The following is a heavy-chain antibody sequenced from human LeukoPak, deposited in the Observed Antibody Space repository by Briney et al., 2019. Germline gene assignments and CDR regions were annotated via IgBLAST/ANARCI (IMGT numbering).Heavy chain of an antibody. V-gene: IGHV3-23*01. CDR2: ISGSGGTS. CDR1: GFTFSIYA. J-gene: IGHJ4*02. CDR3: ARGLTAISFIDY. D-gene: IGHD2-21*02. Sequence: GGSLRLSCAASGFTFSIYAMIWVRQAPGKGLEWVSAISGSGGTSYYADSVKGRFTISRDNSKNTLDLQMNSLRAEDTALYYCARGLTAISFIDYWGQGTLVTVPS.